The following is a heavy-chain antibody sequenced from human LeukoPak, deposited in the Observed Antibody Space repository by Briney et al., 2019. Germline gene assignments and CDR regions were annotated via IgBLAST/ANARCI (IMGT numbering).Heavy chain of an antibody. CDR1: GFAFSTYT. CDR3: ARQAGMFTTFDF. CDR2: ISYSGST. V-gene: IGHV4-59*08. Sequence: GSLRLSCAASGFAFSTYTMNWVRQAPGKGLEWIGYISYSGSTKYNPSLTRRTTMSLDTSKNQFSLELRSMTAADTAIYYCARQAGMFTTFDFWGQGILVTVSS. J-gene: IGHJ4*02. D-gene: IGHD3-22*01.